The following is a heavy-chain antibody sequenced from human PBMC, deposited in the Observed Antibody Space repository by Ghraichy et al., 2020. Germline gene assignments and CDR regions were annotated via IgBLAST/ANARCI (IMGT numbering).Heavy chain of an antibody. V-gene: IGHV3-48*02. Sequence: GGSLRLSCATSGFTFSTYTMGWFRQAPGKGLEWVSSIRSSGSIFYADSVKGRFTISRDNAKNSLYLQMNSLRDEDTAVYFCARKDFFNSGTYYIPFFDSWGQGTLVTVAS. J-gene: IGHJ4*02. CDR2: IRSSGSI. CDR1: GFTFSTYT. D-gene: IGHD3-10*01. CDR3: ARKDFFNSGTYYIPFFDS.